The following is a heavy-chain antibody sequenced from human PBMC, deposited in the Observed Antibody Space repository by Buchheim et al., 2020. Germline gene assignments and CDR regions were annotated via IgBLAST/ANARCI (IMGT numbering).Heavy chain of an antibody. D-gene: IGHD3-22*01. Sequence: EVKLVDSGGGLVKPGGSLKISCAASGFTFKNAWMSWVRQAPGKGLEWVGRIKSKVDGETTDYAAPVQGRSSISRDASKNELTLQMDSLKTEDTAVYYCATDPDSSSYYSFDYWGQG. J-gene: IGHJ4*02. CDR3: ATDPDSSSYYSFDY. CDR1: GFTFKNAW. CDR2: IKSKVDGETT. V-gene: IGHV3-15*01.